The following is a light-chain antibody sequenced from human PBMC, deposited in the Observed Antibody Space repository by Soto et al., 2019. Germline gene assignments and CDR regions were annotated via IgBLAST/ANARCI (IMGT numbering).Light chain of an antibody. CDR2: KMS. J-gene: IGKJ2*01. Sequence: DIQMTQSPSTLLAAVVYTVTITGLASQSISAWLAWYQQRPGKAPKLLIYKMSASENGVPSRFSGSGSGKDFTLTISSLENEDSAVYFCHQYADSPKTFGQGTKVDIK. CDR3: HQYADSPKT. V-gene: IGKV1-5*03. CDR1: QSISAW.